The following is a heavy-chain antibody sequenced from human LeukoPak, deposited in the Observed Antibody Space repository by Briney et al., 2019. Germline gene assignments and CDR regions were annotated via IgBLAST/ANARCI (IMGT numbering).Heavy chain of an antibody. Sequence: PGGSLRLSCAASGFTFSSYGMHWVRQAPGKGLEWVAFIRYDGSNKYYADSVKGRFTISRDNSKNTLYLQMNSLRAEDTAVYYCARTEDSGSAFDIWGQGTMVTVSS. CDR3: ARTEDSGSAFDI. CDR2: IRYDGSNK. J-gene: IGHJ3*02. D-gene: IGHD1-14*01. CDR1: GFTFSSYG. V-gene: IGHV3-30*02.